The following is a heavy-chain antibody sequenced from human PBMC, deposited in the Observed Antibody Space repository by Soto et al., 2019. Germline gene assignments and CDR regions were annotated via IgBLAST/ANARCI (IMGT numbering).Heavy chain of an antibody. J-gene: IGHJ4*02. V-gene: IGHV4-59*01. Sequence: PSETLSLTCTVSGGSISSYYWSWIRQPPGKGLEWIGYIYYSVSTNYNPSLKSRVTISVDTSKNQFSLKLSSVTAADTAVYYCARGLVAARACECWGKGTMVNVSS. CDR1: GGSISSYY. CDR2: IYYSVST. CDR3: ARGLVAARACEC. D-gene: IGHD6-6*01.